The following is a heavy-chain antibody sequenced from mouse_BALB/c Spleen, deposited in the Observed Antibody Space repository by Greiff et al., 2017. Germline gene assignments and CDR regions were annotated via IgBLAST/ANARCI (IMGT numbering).Heavy chain of an antibody. Sequence: EVKVVESGGGLVQPGGSRKLSCAASGFTFSSFGMHWVRQAPEKGLEWVAYISSGSSTIYYADTVKGRFTISRDNPKNTLFLQMTSLRSEDTAMYYCARETLAGFFDYWGQGTTLTVSS. V-gene: IGHV5-17*02. CDR3: ARETLAGFFDY. D-gene: IGHD1-2*01. CDR1: GFTFSSFG. CDR2: ISSGSSTI. J-gene: IGHJ2*01.